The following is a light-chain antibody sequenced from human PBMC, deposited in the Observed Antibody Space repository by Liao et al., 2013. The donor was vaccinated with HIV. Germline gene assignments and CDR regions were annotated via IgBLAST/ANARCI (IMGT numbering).Light chain of an antibody. CDR1: KLGDKY. CDR2: QDT. Sequence: SYEVTQPPSVSVSPGQTASISCSGDKLGDKYACWYQQKPGQSPVLVIYQDTKRPSGIPERFSGSNSGNTATLTISRVEAGDEADYYCQVWDGSSDHVFGGGTKLTVL. CDR3: QVWDGSSDHV. V-gene: IGLV3-1*01. J-gene: IGLJ2*01.